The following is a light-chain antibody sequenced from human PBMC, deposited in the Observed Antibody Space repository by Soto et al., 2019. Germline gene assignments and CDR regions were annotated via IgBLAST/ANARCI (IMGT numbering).Light chain of an antibody. J-gene: IGKJ1*01. CDR2: WAS. V-gene: IGKV4-1*01. Sequence: DIVMTQSPDSLAVSLGERATINCKSSQSVLNSSKNKNYLAWYQQKPGQPPKMLIYWASTRESGVPDRFSGSGSDTDFSLTITSLQAEDVAVYYCQQHNSLPWTFGQGTKVEI. CDR3: QQHNSLPWT. CDR1: QSVLNSSKNKNY.